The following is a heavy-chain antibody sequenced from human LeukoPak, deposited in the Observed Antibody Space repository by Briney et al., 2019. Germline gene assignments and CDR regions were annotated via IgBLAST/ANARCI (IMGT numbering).Heavy chain of an antibody. CDR1: GFTFSRDS. V-gene: IGHV3-48*01. D-gene: IGHD3-10*01. Sequence: PGGSLRLSCAASGFTFSRDSMNWVRQAPGKGLEWVSYINGGGSPIYYADSVRGRFTISRDNVKNSLYLQMNSLRAEDTAVYYCAKAIWVAATSSWFCLDYWGQGTLVTVSS. J-gene: IGHJ4*02. CDR3: AKAIWVAATSSWFCLDY. CDR2: INGGGSPI.